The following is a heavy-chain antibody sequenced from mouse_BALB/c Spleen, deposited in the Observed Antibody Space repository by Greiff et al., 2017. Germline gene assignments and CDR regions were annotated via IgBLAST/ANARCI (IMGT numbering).Heavy chain of an antibody. CDR3: ARGGLTGFAY. CDR2: ISYSGST. D-gene: IGHD4-1*01. Sequence: EVKLMESGPSLVKPSQTLSLTCSVTGDSITSGYWNWIRKFPGNKLEYMGYISYSGSTYYNPSLKSRISITRDTSKNQYYLQLNSVTTEDTATYYCARGGLTGFAYWGQGTLVTVSA. V-gene: IGHV3-8*02. J-gene: IGHJ3*01. CDR1: GDSITSGY.